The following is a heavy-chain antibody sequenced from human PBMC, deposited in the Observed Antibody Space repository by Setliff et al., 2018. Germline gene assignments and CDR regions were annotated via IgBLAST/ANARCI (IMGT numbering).Heavy chain of an antibody. CDR2: INPNHGGT. V-gene: IGHV1-2*06. CDR3: VREGLSFGPGCCPNWLDP. CDR1: GYTFTGYY. D-gene: IGHD3-3*01. J-gene: IGHJ5*02. Sequence: ASVKVSCKASGYTFTGYYMHWVRQAPGQGLECMGRINPNHGGTNYAQKFQGRVTLTRDTSITTVYLELSTLTSDDTAVYYCVREGLSFGPGCCPNWLDPWGQGTLVTVSS.